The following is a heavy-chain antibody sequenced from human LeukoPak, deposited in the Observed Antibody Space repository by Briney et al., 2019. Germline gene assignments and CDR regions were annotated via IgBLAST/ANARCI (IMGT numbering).Heavy chain of an antibody. D-gene: IGHD4-17*01. CDR1: GFTFSSYS. CDR3: ARDKGRFETTVTANWFDP. Sequence: PGGSLRLSCAASGFTFSSYSMNWVRQAPGKALEWVSYISSSSSTIYYADSVKGRFTISRDNAKNSLYLQMNSLRAEDTAVYYCARDKGRFETTVTANWFDPWGQGTLVTVSS. V-gene: IGHV3-48*04. CDR2: ISSSSSTI. J-gene: IGHJ5*02.